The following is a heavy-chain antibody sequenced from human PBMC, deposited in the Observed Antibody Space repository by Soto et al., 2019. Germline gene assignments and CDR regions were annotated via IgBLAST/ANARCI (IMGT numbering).Heavy chain of an antibody. V-gene: IGHV3-11*06. CDR1: GFTFSDYY. Sequence: QEQLVESGGGWVKPGGSLRLSCAASGFTFSDYYIAWIRQAPGKGLEWISYISSTGIYKRYADSVKGRFTIARDNANNSLVLQMNSLRADDTAVYYCVRDLYGSGTSLRGWFDPWGQRTLVTVSS. CDR2: ISSTGIYK. D-gene: IGHD3-10*01. J-gene: IGHJ5*02. CDR3: VRDLYGSGTSLRGWFDP.